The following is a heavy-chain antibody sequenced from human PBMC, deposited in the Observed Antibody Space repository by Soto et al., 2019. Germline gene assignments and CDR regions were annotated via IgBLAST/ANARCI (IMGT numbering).Heavy chain of an antibody. J-gene: IGHJ4*02. CDR3: ARRPSGSWYYFDY. CDR1: GGSVSSSSYF. CDR2: IYYTGST. D-gene: IGHD5-12*01. V-gene: IGHV4-39*01. Sequence: QLQLQESGPGLVKPSETLSLTCTVSGGSVSSSSYFWGWIRQPPGKGLEWIGSIYYTGSTYYNPSLKSRVTISVHTSKNQFSLKLTSVTAADTAVYYCARRPSGSWYYFDYWGQGTLVTVSS.